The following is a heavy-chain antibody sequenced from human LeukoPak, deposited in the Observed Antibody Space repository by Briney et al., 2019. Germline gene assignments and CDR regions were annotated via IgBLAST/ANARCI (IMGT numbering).Heavy chain of an antibody. CDR2: ISYDGTDQ. CDR3: ARDQVSSLDY. Sequence: PGKPLRLSCAASGFTFSRYAMHWVRQAPGKGLEWVAGISYDGTDQYYSDSVKGRLTISRDFSKNTLYLQMISLRTEDTAVYYCARDQVSSLDYWGQGTLVTVSS. V-gene: IGHV3-30*04. J-gene: IGHJ4*02. CDR1: GFTFSRYA.